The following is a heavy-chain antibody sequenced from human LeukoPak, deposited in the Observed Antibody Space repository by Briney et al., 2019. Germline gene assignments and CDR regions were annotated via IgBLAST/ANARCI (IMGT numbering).Heavy chain of an antibody. D-gene: IGHD6-13*01. CDR2: IYYSGST. Sequence: SETLSLTCTVSGGSIGSSSYYWGWIRQPPGKGLEWIGSIYYSGSTYYNPSLKSRVTISVDTSKNQFSLKLSSVTAADTAVYYCARLGSSSWFDYWGQGTLVTVSS. CDR3: ARLGSSSWFDY. CDR1: GGSIGSSSYY. J-gene: IGHJ4*02. V-gene: IGHV4-39*01.